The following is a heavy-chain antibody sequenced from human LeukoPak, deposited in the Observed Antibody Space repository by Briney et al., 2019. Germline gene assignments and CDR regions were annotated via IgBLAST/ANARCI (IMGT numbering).Heavy chain of an antibody. J-gene: IGHJ4*02. Sequence: PGGSLRLSCVASGFTFSSYAMNWVRQAPGKGLEWVSTISGSGGNTYYADSVKGRFTISRDNSKNTVYMQVNSLRAEDTAVYYCARDYSCWGQGTLVTVSS. D-gene: IGHD1-26*01. CDR2: ISGSGGNT. V-gene: IGHV3-23*01. CDR1: GFTFSSYA. CDR3: ARDYSC.